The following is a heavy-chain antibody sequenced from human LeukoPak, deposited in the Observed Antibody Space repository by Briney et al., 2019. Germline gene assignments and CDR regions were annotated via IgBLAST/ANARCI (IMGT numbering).Heavy chain of an antibody. CDR3: ARRYFDY. CDR1: GFTFDDYA. J-gene: IGHJ4*02. CDR2: ISWNSGSI. Sequence: GGSLRLSCAASGFTFDDYAMHWVRQAPGKGLEWVSGISWNSGSIGYADSVKGRFTISRDNAKNSLYLQMNSLRAEDTALYYCARRYFDYWGQGTLVTVSS. V-gene: IGHV3-9*01.